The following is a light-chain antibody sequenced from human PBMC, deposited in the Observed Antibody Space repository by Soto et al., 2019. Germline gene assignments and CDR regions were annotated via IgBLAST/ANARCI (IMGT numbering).Light chain of an antibody. V-gene: IGLV2-14*01. J-gene: IGLJ1*01. Sequence: QSALTQPASVSGSPGQSITISCTGTSSDVGAYDYVSWYQQHPDKAPKLIIFVVSNRPSGVSNRFSGSKSGNTASLTISGLQAEDEADYYSSLYTSSDTPYVFGTGTKLTVL. CDR3: SLYTSSDTPYV. CDR2: VVS. CDR1: SSDVGAYDY.